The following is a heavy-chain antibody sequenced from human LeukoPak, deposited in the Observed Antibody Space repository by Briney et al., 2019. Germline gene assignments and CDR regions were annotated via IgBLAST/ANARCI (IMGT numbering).Heavy chain of an antibody. CDR2: MNPNSGNT. J-gene: IGHJ1*01. D-gene: IGHD6-19*01. Sequence: ASVKVSCKASGYTFTSYDINWVRQATGQGLEWMGWMNPNSGNTGYAQKFQGRVTMTRNTSISTACMELSSLRSEDTAVYYCTRGGPVAGTHKYFQHWGQGTLVTVSS. CDR3: TRGGPVAGTHKYFQH. CDR1: GYTFTSYD. V-gene: IGHV1-8*01.